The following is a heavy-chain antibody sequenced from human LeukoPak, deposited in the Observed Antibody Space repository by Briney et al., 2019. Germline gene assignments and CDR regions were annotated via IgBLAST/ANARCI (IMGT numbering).Heavy chain of an antibody. V-gene: IGHV3-43*01. CDR1: GFNFDDYT. CDR3: AKELNCPSDCLFFDY. J-gene: IGHJ4*02. D-gene: IGHD2-21*02. Sequence: GGYLRLSCAAPGFNFDDYTIHWVRQVPGKGLERVSLINRRGHTYYADSVKGRFTISRDNSRNSVSLQMNSLRTEDTALYHCAKELNCPSDCLFFDYWGQGTMVTVSS. CDR2: INRRGHT.